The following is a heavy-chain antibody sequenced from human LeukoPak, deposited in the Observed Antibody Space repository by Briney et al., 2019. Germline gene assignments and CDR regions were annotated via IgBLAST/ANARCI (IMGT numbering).Heavy chain of an antibody. CDR3: AREGREGYNYPALDF. CDR2: MKHDGIEK. Sequence: GGSLRLSCAASGFTSSRYWMAWVRQAPGKGLEWVANMKHDGIEKYHVDSVKGRFTISRDNTKNSLYLHMSRLRVEDTAVYYCAREGREGYNYPALDFWGQGILVTVSS. V-gene: IGHV3-7*05. CDR1: GFTSSRYW. D-gene: IGHD5-24*01. J-gene: IGHJ4*02.